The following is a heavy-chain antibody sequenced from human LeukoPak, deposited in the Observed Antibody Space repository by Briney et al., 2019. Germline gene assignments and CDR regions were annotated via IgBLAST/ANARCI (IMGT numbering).Heavy chain of an antibody. CDR2: VGRSGVDT. CDR3: VKHSGGVYGNSDS. Sequence: GGSLRLSCVASGFTFSSYAVSWFRQAPGKGMEWVSTVGRSGVDTYYADSVRGRFTISKDSSKNTLQMNSLSAEDTAIYYCVKHSGGVYGNSDSWGQGILVTVSS. J-gene: IGHJ4*02. V-gene: IGHV3-23*01. D-gene: IGHD1-1*01. CDR1: GFTFSSYA.